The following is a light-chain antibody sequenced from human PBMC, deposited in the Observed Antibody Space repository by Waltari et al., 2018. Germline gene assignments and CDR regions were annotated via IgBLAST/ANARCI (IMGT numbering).Light chain of an antibody. CDR2: EVS. V-gene: IGLV2-11*01. CDR3: SSSAGSNTLL. J-gene: IGLJ2*01. CDR1: SSDIGGSNF. Sequence: QPRSVSGSPGQSVTISCTGTSSDIGGSNFVSWYQQHPVTAPKLMIYEVSKRPSGVSDRFSGFKSGNTASLTISGLQAEDEADYYCSSSAGSNTLLFGGGTRLTVL.